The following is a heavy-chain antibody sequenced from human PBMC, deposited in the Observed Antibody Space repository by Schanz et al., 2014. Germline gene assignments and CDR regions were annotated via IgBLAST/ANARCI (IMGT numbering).Heavy chain of an antibody. V-gene: IGHV3-48*01. CDR3: ARSYHDDDDYTRALDM. D-gene: IGHD3-16*01. Sequence: EVQLVESGGGLVQPGGSLRLSCAASGFTFRDYGMNWVRQAPGKGLEWVSYISSSSSSIYYADFVKGRFTISRDNAKNSLYLQMNSLRVEDTAVYYCARSYHDDDDYTRALDMWGQGTMVTVSS. J-gene: IGHJ3*02. CDR1: GFTFRDYG. CDR2: ISSSSSSI.